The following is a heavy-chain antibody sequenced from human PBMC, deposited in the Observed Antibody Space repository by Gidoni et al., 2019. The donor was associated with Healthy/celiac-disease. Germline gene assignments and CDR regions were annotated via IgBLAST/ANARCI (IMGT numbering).Heavy chain of an antibody. CDR3: ARAVLYSYGDAFDI. V-gene: IGHV3-11*06. CDR1: GFTFSDYY. J-gene: IGHJ3*02. CDR2: ISSSSSYT. Sequence: QVQLVESGGGLVKPGGSLRLSCAASGFTFSDYYMSWIRQAPGKGLEWVSYISSSSSYTNYADSVKGRFTISRDNAKYSLYLQMNSLRAEDTAVYYCARAVLYSYGDAFDIWGQGTMVTVSS. D-gene: IGHD5-18*01.